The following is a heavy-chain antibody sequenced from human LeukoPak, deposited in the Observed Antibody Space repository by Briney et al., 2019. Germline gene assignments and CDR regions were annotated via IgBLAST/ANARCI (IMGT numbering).Heavy chain of an antibody. CDR2: ITDDEDT. CDR1: GFPFRSYA. D-gene: IGHD1-1*01. CDR3: AKVDYWSPENYFDS. Sequence: GGSLRLSCVASGFPFRSYAMTWVRQPPGKGLESVSVITDDEDTYYADSVKGRFTISRDNSQNTVFLQMNSLRVEDTAVYYCAKVDYWSPENYFDSWGQGTLATVSS. V-gene: IGHV3-23*01. J-gene: IGHJ4*02.